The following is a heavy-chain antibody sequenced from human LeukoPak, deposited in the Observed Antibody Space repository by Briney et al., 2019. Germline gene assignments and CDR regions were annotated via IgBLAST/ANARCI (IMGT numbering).Heavy chain of an antibody. V-gene: IGHV3-11*01. Sequence: PGGSLRLSCAASGFTFSDYYMSWIRQAPGKGLEWVSYISSSGSTIYYADSVKGRFTISRDNSKNTLYLQMNSLRAEDTAVYYCAKTGLDSHPYDILTGYRYYFDYWGQGTLVTVSS. CDR3: AKTGLDSHPYDILTGYRYYFDY. CDR1: GFTFSDYY. D-gene: IGHD3-9*01. CDR2: ISSSGSTI. J-gene: IGHJ4*02.